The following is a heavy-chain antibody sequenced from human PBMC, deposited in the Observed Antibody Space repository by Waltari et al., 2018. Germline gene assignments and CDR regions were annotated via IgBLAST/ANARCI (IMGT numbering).Heavy chain of an antibody. D-gene: IGHD6-6*01. V-gene: IGHV4-59*01. CDR2: IYYSGST. J-gene: IGHJ6*03. CDR1: GGSISSYY. Sequence: QVQLQESGPGLVKPSETLSLTCTVSGGSISSYYWSWIRQPPGKGLDWIGYIYYSGSTNYNPSLKSRVTISVDTSKNQFSLKLSSVTAADTAVYYCARGREYSSYAALRPSLNYYYYMDVWGKGTTVTVSS. CDR3: ARGREYSSYAALRPSLNYYYYMDV.